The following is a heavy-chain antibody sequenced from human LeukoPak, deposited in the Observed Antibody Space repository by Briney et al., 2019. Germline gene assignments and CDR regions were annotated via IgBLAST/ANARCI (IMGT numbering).Heavy chain of an antibody. D-gene: IGHD2-2*02. CDR3: ARDRYCSSTSCYITIDY. V-gene: IGHV3-33*01. CDR1: GFTFSSYG. J-gene: IGHJ4*02. CDR2: IWYDGSNK. Sequence: GGSLRLSCAASGFTFSSYGMHWVRQAPGKGLEWVAVIWYDGSNKYYADSVKGRFTIPRDNSKNTLYLQMNSLRAEDTAVYYCARDRYCSSTSCYITIDYWGQGTLVTVSS.